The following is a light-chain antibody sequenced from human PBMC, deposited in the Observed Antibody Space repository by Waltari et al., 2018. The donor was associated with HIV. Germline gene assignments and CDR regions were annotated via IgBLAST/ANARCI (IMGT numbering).Light chain of an antibody. CDR2: TNK. J-gene: IGLJ2*01. V-gene: IGLV1-44*01. CDR1: SPNIGRNT. Sequence: QSVLTQPPSASGTPGQRVTISCSGSSPNIGRNTVNWYQQLPGTAPKLLIYTNKQRPSWVPARFSGSKSGTSASLAISGLHSDDEAHYYCGVWDDSLNGQVFGGGTKLTVL. CDR3: GVWDDSLNGQV.